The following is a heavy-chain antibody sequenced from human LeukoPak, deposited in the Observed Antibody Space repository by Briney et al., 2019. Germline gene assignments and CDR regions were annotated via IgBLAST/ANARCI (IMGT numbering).Heavy chain of an antibody. J-gene: IGHJ4*02. CDR1: GGSISSYS. CDR2: FYSGGST. V-gene: IGHV4-4*07. Sequence: SETLSLTCTVSGGSISSYSWSWVRQPAGKGLEWMGRFYSGGSTDYNPSLKSRVTMSVDTSKNQFSLKLSSVTAADTAVYYCARVYSGYDLPGSLANYYFDYWGQGTLVTVSS. D-gene: IGHD5-12*01. CDR3: ARVYSGYDLPGSLANYYFDY.